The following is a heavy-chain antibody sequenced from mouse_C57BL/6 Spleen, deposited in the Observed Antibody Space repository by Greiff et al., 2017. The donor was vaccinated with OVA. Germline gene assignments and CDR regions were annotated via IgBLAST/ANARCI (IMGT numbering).Heavy chain of an antibody. V-gene: IGHV1-53*01. CDR2: INPSNGGT. J-gene: IGHJ3*01. Sequence: QVQLQQPGTELVKPGASVKLSCKASGYTFTSYWMHWVKPRPGQGLEWIGNINPSNGGTNYNEKFKSKATLTVDKSSSTAYMQLSSLTSEDSAVYYCAREAGYYGSSYEGFAYWGQGTLVTVSA. D-gene: IGHD1-1*01. CDR1: GYTFTSYW. CDR3: AREAGYYGSSYEGFAY.